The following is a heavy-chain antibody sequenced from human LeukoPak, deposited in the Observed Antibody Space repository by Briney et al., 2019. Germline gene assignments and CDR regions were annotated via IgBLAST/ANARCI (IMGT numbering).Heavy chain of an antibody. CDR1: GFTFSSYW. J-gene: IGHJ5*02. Sequence: GGSLRLSCAASGFTFSSYWMHWVRQAPGKGLVWVSRINSDGSSTSYADSVKGRFTISRDNAKNTLYLQMNSLRAEDTAVYYCARDWNGYSSGRTRGWFDPWGQGTLVTVSS. CDR3: ARDWNGYSSGRTRGWFDP. V-gene: IGHV3-74*01. CDR2: INSDGSST. D-gene: IGHD6-19*01.